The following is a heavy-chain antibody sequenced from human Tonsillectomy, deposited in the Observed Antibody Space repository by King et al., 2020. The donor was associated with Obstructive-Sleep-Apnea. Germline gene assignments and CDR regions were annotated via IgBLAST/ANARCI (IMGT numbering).Heavy chain of an antibody. CDR1: GFTFSRYS. V-gene: IGHV3-21*01. Sequence: VQLVESGGGLVKPGGSLRLSCAASGFTFSRYSINWVRQAPGKWLEWVSSISSSSSLMYYADSVKGRFTISRDNAKKSLYLQMNSLRAEDTAVYYCARGGSGGTKDDTFDMWGQGTMVTVSS. D-gene: IGHD2-15*01. CDR3: ARGGSGGTKDDTFDM. J-gene: IGHJ3*02. CDR2: ISSSSSLM.